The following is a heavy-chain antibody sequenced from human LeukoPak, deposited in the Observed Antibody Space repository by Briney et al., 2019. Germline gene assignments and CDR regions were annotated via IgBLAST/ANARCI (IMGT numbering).Heavy chain of an antibody. D-gene: IGHD1-26*01. V-gene: IGHV3-49*04. Sequence: PGGSLRLSCTASGFTFGDYAMSWVRQAPGKGLEGVGFIRSNAYGGTTEYAASVKGRFTISRDDSKGIAYLQMNSLKTEDTAVYYCTKYTGNLDYWGQGTLVTVSS. CDR1: GFTFGDYA. CDR2: IRSNAYGGTT. J-gene: IGHJ4*02. CDR3: TKYTGNLDY.